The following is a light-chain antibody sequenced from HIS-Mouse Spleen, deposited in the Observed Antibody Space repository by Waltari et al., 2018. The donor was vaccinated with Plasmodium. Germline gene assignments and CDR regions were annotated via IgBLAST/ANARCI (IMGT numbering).Light chain of an antibody. V-gene: IGLV3-1*01. Sequence: SYELTQPPSVSVSPGQTASITCSGDKLGDKYACWYQQKPDQSPVLVIYQDSKRPSGITERFSGSNAGNTATLTISGTQAMDEADYYCQAWDSSTVVFGGGTKLTVL. CDR3: QAWDSSTVV. CDR1: KLGDKY. J-gene: IGLJ2*01. CDR2: QDS.